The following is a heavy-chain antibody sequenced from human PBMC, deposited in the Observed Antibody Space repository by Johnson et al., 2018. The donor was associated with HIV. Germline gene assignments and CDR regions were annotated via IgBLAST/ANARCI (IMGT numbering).Heavy chain of an antibody. Sequence: QAQLVESGGGLIQPGGSLRLSCAASGFTFSSYGMHWVRQAEGKGLEWVAVIWYDGSNKYYADSVKGRFTISRDNSKNTLYLQMNSLRAEDTAVYYCAREGVAVRYIDDAFDIWGQGTMVTVSS. CDR2: IWYDGSNK. CDR1: GFTFSSYG. V-gene: IGHV3-33*08. J-gene: IGHJ3*02. CDR3: AREGVAVRYIDDAFDI. D-gene: IGHD3-9*01.